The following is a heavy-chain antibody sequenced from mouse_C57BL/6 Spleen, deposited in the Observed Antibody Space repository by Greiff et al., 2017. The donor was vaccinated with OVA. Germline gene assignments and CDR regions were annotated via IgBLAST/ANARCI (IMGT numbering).Heavy chain of an antibody. CDR2: INPNNGGT. CDR1: GYTFTDYY. D-gene: IGHD1-1*02. Sequence: EVQLQQSGPELVKPGASVKISCKASGYTFTDYYMNWVKQSHGKSLEWIGDINPNNGGTSYNQKFKGKATLTVDKSSSTAYMELRSLTSEDSAVYYCARRGYGPAWFAYWGQGTLVTVSA. V-gene: IGHV1-26*01. J-gene: IGHJ3*01. CDR3: ARRGYGPAWFAY.